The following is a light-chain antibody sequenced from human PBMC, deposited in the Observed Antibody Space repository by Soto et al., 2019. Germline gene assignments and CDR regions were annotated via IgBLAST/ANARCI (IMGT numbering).Light chain of an antibody. Sequence: DIQMTQSPSTLSASVGDTVTITCRASQSIDTWLAWHQQKPGRAPKLLISKASILESGVPSRFSGSGSGTDFTLTINRLQPDDFATYYCQHYNSFPWTFGQGTLLEIK. V-gene: IGKV1-5*03. CDR3: QHYNSFPWT. CDR2: KAS. CDR1: QSIDTW. J-gene: IGKJ5*01.